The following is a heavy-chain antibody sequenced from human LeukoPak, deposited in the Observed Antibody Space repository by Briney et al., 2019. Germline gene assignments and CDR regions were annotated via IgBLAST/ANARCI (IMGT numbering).Heavy chain of an antibody. V-gene: IGHV3-48*04. CDR2: IISSSSTI. Sequence: PGGSLRLSCAASGFTFSSYSMNWVRQAPGKGLEWVSYIISSSSTIYYADSVKGRFTISRDNAKSSLYLQMNSLRAEDTAVYYCAREVPYARYYFDYWGQGTLVTVSS. J-gene: IGHJ4*02. CDR3: AREVPYARYYFDY. CDR1: GFTFSSYS.